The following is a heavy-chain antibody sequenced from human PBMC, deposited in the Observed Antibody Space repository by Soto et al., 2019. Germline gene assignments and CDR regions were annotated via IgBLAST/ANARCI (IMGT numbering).Heavy chain of an antibody. CDR1: GYTFTTYD. J-gene: IGHJ6*02. Sequence: ASVNVSCKASGYTFTTYDINWVRQAPGQGLEWLGWMDPNSGSTGYAQNFQGRITMTRNISRNTAHMELSSLQSEDTAVYYCARERKFDFWRKGLDVWGQGTTVTAP. CDR3: ARERKFDFWRKGLDV. CDR2: MDPNSGST. V-gene: IGHV1-8*01. D-gene: IGHD3-3*01.